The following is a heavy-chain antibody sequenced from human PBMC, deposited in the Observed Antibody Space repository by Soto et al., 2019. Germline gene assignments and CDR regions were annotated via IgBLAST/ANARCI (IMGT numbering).Heavy chain of an antibody. D-gene: IGHD6-19*01. V-gene: IGHV3-7*03. CDR3: ARAKQWLVRPGNWFDP. CDR2: IKQDGSEK. Sequence: SLRLSCAASGFTFSSYWMSWVRQAPGKGLEWVANIKQDGSEKYYVDSVKGRFTISRDNAKNSLYLQMNSLRAEDTAVYYCARAKQWLVRPGNWFDPWGQGTQVTSPQ. J-gene: IGHJ5*02. CDR1: GFTFSSYW.